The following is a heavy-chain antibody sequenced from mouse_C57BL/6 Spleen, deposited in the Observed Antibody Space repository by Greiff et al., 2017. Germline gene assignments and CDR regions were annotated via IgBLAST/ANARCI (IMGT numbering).Heavy chain of an antibody. CDR1: GYTFTSYW. V-gene: IGHV1-53*01. Sequence: QVQLQQPGTELVKPGASVKLSCKASGYTFTSYWMHWVKQRPGQGLEWIGKIKPSNGGTNYNEKFNSKATLTVDKSSSAAYMQLSSQTSRDSAVYYCSRDDGYYDYYAMDYWGQGTSVTGSS. CDR3: SRDDGYYDYYAMDY. J-gene: IGHJ4*01. CDR2: IKPSNGGT. D-gene: IGHD2-3*01.